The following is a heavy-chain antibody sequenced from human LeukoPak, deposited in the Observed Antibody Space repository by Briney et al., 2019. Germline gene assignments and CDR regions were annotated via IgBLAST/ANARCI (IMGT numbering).Heavy chain of an antibody. CDR1: GGSISTYY. Sequence: SETLSLTCSVSGGSISTYYWSWIRQPAGKGLEWIGRIYTSGSTNYNPSLKSRVTMSVDTSKNQFSLKLSSVTAADTAVYFCVRVIGAPNYYYYMDVWGKGATVTVSS. CDR3: VRVIGAPNYYYYMDV. D-gene: IGHD3-22*01. J-gene: IGHJ6*03. V-gene: IGHV4-4*07. CDR2: IYTSGST.